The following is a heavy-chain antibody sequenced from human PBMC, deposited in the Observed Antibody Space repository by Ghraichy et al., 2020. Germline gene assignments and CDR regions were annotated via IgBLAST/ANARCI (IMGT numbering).Heavy chain of an antibody. CDR2: INHSGST. CDR3: ARVRGGSYLYYYYYYGMDV. V-gene: IGHV4-34*01. D-gene: IGHD1-26*01. CDR1: GGSFSGYY. J-gene: IGHJ6*02. Sequence: SETLSLTCAVYGGSFSGYYWSWIRQPPGKGLEWIGEINHSGSTNYNPSLKSRVTISLDTSKNQFSLKLSSVTAADTAVYYCARVRGGSYLYYYYYYGMDVWGQGTTVTVSS.